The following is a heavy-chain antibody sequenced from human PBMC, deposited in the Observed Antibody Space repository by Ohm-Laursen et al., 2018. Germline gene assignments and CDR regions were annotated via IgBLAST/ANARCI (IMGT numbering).Heavy chain of an antibody. Sequence: SLRLSCAASGFTFSNYGMNWVRQAPGKGLEWVSSISSSSSYIYYADSVKGRFTISRDNAKNSLYLQMNSLRAEDTAVYYCAREYYYDSSGYSDYYYGMDVWGQGTTVTVSS. D-gene: IGHD3-22*01. CDR1: GFTFSNYG. CDR2: ISSSSSYI. V-gene: IGHV3-21*01. J-gene: IGHJ6*02. CDR3: AREYYYDSSGYSDYYYGMDV.